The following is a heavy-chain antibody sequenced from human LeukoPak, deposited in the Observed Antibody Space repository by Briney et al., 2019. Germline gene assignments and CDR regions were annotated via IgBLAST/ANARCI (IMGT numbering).Heavy chain of an antibody. CDR1: GFTFDDYA. J-gene: IGHJ4*02. D-gene: IGHD1-26*01. V-gene: IGHV3-9*01. CDR3: AKDGAPYSGSYFDY. CDR2: ISWNSGSI. Sequence: GRSLRLSCAASGFTFDDYAMHWVGQAPGKGLEWVSGISWNSGSIGYADSVKGRFTISRDNAKNSLYLQMNSLRAEDTALYYCAKDGAPYSGSYFDYWGQGTLVTVSS.